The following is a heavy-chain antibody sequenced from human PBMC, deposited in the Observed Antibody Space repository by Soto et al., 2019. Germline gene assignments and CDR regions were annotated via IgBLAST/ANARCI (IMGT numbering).Heavy chain of an antibody. CDR2: ISYDGSNK. D-gene: IGHD3-3*01. J-gene: IGHJ6*02. V-gene: IGHV3-30*18. CDR1: GFTFSSYG. Sequence: QVQLVESGGGVVQPGRSLRLSCAASGFTFSSYGMHWVRQAPGKGLEWVAVISYDGSNKYYADSVKGRFTISRDNSKNTLYLQMNSLRAEDTAVYYCAKDRGFDDFWSGRYTYYYYYYGMDVWGQGTTVTVSS. CDR3: AKDRGFDDFWSGRYTYYYYYYGMDV.